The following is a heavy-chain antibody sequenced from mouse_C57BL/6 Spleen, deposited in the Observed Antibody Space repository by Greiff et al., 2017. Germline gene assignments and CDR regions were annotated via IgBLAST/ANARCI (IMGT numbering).Heavy chain of an antibody. CDR2: INPNNGGT. CDR1: GYTFTDYY. J-gene: IGHJ4*01. Sequence: EVQLQQSGPELVKPGASVKISCKASGYTFTDYYMNWVKQSHGKSLEWIGDINPNNGGTSYNQKFKGKATLTVDKSSSTAYMELRSLTSEDSAVYYCASDYDGGMDYWGQGTSVTVSS. V-gene: IGHV1-26*01. CDR3: ASDYDGGMDY. D-gene: IGHD2-4*01.